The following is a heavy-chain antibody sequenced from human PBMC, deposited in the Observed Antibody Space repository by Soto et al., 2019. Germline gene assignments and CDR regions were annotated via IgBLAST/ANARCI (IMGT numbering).Heavy chain of an antibody. CDR2: IHHGGIT. CDR3: ARFFLPPSLHDNFAP. V-gene: IGHV4-39*01. Sequence: SETLTLTCSVSGVSVTSSSYYWGWIRQPPGKGLEWIGNIHHGGITYYNPSLKRRVAMSVDTSKTQFSLRLDSLTVADTAVYYCARFFLPPSLHDNFAPWGHGARVTVSS. J-gene: IGHJ5*02. CDR1: GVSVTSSSYY. D-gene: IGHD1-1*01.